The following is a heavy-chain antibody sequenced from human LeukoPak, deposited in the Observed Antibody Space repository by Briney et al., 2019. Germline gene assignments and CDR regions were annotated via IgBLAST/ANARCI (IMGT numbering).Heavy chain of an antibody. CDR1: GFTFSSYG. D-gene: IGHD2-2*03. CDR2: ISYDGSNK. Sequence: GGSLRLSCAASGFTFSSYGMHWVRQAPSQGLEWVAVISYDGSNKYYADSVKGRFTISRDNSKNTLYLQMNSLRAEDTAGYYCAKDRRGIRGYCSSTSCWSGFDYWGQGTLATVSS. V-gene: IGHV3-30*18. J-gene: IGHJ4*02. CDR3: AKDRRGIRGYCSSTSCWSGFDY.